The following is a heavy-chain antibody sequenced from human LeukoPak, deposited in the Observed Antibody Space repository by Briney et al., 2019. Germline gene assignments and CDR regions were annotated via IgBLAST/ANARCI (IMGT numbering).Heavy chain of an antibody. CDR1: GGSISSYY. D-gene: IGHD2-2*01. J-gene: IGHJ5*02. V-gene: IGHV4-59*01. CDR2: IYYSGST. CDR3: AREIGSYCSSTSCPLYDP. Sequence: PSETLSLTCTVSGGSISSYYWSWIRQPPGKGLEWIGYIYYSGSTNYNPSLKSRVTISVDTSKNQFSLKLSSVTAADTAVYYCAREIGSYCSSTSCPLYDPWGQGTLVTVSS.